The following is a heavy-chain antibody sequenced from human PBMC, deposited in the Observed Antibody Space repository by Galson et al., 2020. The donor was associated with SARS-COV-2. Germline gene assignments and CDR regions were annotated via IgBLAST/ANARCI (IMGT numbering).Heavy chain of an antibody. V-gene: IGHV4-59*01. CDR3: ARAAQTYYDFWSGYYNAPHVDY. Sequence: SETLSLTCTVSGGSISSYYWSWIRQPPGKGLEWIGYIYYSGRTNYNPSLKSRVTISVDTSKNQFSLKLSSVTAADTAVYYCARAAQTYYDFWSGYYNAPHVDYWGQGTLVTVSS. CDR2: IYYSGRT. D-gene: IGHD3-3*01. CDR1: GGSISSYY. J-gene: IGHJ4*02.